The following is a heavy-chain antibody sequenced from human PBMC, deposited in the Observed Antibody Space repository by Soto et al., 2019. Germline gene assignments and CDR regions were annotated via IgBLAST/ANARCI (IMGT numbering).Heavy chain of an antibody. CDR3: TRITIFGVAAPNAAFDI. CDR1: GFTFGDYA. V-gene: IGHV3-49*03. CDR2: IRSKAYGGTT. J-gene: IGHJ3*02. D-gene: IGHD3-3*01. Sequence: PGGSLRLSCTASGFTFGDYAMSWFRQAPGKGLEWVGFIRSKAYGGTTEYAASVKGRFTVSRDDSKSIAYLQMNSLKTEDTAVYYCTRITIFGVAAPNAAFDIWGQGTMVTVSS.